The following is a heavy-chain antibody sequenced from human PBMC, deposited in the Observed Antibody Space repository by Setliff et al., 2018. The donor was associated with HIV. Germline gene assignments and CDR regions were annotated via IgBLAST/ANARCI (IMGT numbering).Heavy chain of an antibody. V-gene: IGHV4-4*07. D-gene: IGHD3-10*01. CDR2: VYSSGNT. J-gene: IGHJ3*02. CDR1: GASISSQY. Sequence: SETLSLTCIVSGASISSQYWSWIRQPAGKGLEWIGRVYSSGNTNYNPSFKSRVTMSVDVSQDQFSLTMTSVTAADTATYYCARLLIRGAVLGYDAFDIWGQGTMVTVSS. CDR3: ARLLIRGAVLGYDAFDI.